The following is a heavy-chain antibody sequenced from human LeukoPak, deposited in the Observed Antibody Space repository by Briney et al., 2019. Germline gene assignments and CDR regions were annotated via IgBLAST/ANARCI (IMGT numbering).Heavy chain of an antibody. J-gene: IGHJ4*02. CDR1: GYTFTSYY. D-gene: IGHD2-21*02. V-gene: IGHV1-46*01. CDR3: ARESAYCGGDCYPPLGY. CDR2: INPSGGST. Sequence: ASVKVSCKASGYTFTSYYKHWVRQAPGQGLEWMGIINPSGGSTSYAQKFQGRVTMTRDTSTSTVYMELSSLRSEDTAVYYCARESAYCGGDCYPPLGYWGQGTLVTVSS.